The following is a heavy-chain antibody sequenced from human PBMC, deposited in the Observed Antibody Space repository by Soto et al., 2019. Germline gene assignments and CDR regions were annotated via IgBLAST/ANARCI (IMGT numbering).Heavy chain of an antibody. CDR3: ATPSSLKTASGILY. Sequence: PSETLSQTCTVSGTSISGSDYFWGWVRQSPGKGLEWIGNISYSGITYYNPSLKSRVSLSVDTSKSQFSLTLTSVTAADTAVYYCATPSSLKTASGILYWGQGTRVTVSS. V-gene: IGHV4-39*01. D-gene: IGHD6-13*01. J-gene: IGHJ4*02. CDR1: GTSISGSDYF. CDR2: ISYSGIT.